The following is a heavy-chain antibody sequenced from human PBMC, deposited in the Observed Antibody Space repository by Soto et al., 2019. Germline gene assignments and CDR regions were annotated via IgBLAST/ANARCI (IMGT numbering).Heavy chain of an antibody. D-gene: IGHD6-19*01. CDR3: AKVVPSSGWLYYYYYGMDV. V-gene: IGHV3-23*01. CDR1: GFTFSSYA. CDR2: ISGSGGST. J-gene: IGHJ6*02. Sequence: GGSLRLSCAASGFTFSSYAMSWVRQAPGKGLEWVSAISGSGGSTYYADSVKGRFTISRDNSKNTLYLRMNSLRAEDTAVYYCAKVVPSSGWLYYYYYGMDVWGQGTTVTVS.